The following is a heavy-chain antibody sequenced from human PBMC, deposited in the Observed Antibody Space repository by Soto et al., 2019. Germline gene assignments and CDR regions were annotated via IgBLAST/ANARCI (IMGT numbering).Heavy chain of an antibody. CDR3: ARDSSLRFRCDP. CDR1: GGTFSIYS. Sequence: QVQLVQSVAEGKKPVSSVKVSCTSSGGTFSIYSISCVRQAPGQGLEWLVGIIPTFVTANYAQKFQGRVTLTADESTGTAYTELSSLSSDDTAVYYCARDSSLRFRCDPRGQGTLVTVSS. V-gene: IGHV1-69*01. J-gene: IGHJ5*02. CDR2: IIPTFVTA. D-gene: IGHD3-3*01.